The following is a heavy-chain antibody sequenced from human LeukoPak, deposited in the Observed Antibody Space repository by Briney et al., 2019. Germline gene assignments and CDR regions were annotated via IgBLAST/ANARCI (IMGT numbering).Heavy chain of an antibody. CDR2: ISDSGNTI. CDR1: GFTFSDYY. CDR3: AKDQDYAFDI. D-gene: IGHD3/OR15-3a*01. Sequence: PGGSLRLSCAASGFTFSDYYINWIRQAPGKGLEWLSYISDSGNTIYYADSVRGRFTISRDNAKNSLYLQMNSLRAEDTAVYYCAKDQDYAFDIWGQGTMVTVSS. V-gene: IGHV3-11*04. J-gene: IGHJ3*02.